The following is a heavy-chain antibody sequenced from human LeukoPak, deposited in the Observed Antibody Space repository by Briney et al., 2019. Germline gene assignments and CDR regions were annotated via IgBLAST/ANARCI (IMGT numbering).Heavy chain of an antibody. D-gene: IGHD2-21*01. CDR3: ATGALAYCGGDCYI. CDR2: VDPEDGET. CDR1: GYTFTDYY. J-gene: IGHJ4*02. Sequence: GATVKISCKASGYTFTDYYMHWVQQAPGKGLEWMGRVDPEDGETIYAEKFQGRVTITADTSTDTAYMELSSLRSEDTAVYYCATGALAYCGGDCYIWGQGTLVTVSS. V-gene: IGHV1-69-2*01.